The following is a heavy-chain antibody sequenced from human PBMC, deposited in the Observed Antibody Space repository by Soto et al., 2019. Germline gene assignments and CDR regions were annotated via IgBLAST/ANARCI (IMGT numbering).Heavy chain of an antibody. J-gene: IGHJ5*02. Sequence: PGGSLRLSCAASGFTFSSYGMHWVRQAPGKGLEWVAVIWYDGSNKYYADSVKGRFTISRDNSKNTLYLQMNSLRAEDTAVYYCARDIGNYDFWSGYYYYNWFDPWGQGTLVTVSS. CDR2: IWYDGSNK. D-gene: IGHD3-3*01. CDR1: GFTFSSYG. CDR3: ARDIGNYDFWSGYYYYNWFDP. V-gene: IGHV3-33*01.